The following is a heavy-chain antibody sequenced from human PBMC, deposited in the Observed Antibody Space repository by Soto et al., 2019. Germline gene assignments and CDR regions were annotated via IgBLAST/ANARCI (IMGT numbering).Heavy chain of an antibody. Sequence: GGPLRLSCAASGFTFSSYSVNWVRQAPGKGLEWVSSISSSSSYIYYADSVKGRFTISRDNAKNSLYLQMNSLRAEDTAVYYCAREWGDPYYFDYWGQGTLVTVSS. CDR1: GFTFSSYS. CDR2: ISSSSSYI. J-gene: IGHJ4*02. D-gene: IGHD3-16*01. V-gene: IGHV3-21*01. CDR3: AREWGDPYYFDY.